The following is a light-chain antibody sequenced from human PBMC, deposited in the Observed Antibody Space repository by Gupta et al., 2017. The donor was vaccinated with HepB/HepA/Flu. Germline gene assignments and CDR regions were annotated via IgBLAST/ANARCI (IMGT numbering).Light chain of an antibody. J-gene: IGKJ2*01. CDR2: KAS. CDR1: QSISSW. Sequence: DIQMTQSPSTLSASVGDRVTITCRASQSISSWLAWYQQKPGKAPKLLIYKASSLESGVTSRFSGSGSGKEFTLTISSRQPDDFATYYCQQYNSYSMYTFGQGTKLEIK. CDR3: QQYNSYSMYT. V-gene: IGKV1-5*03.